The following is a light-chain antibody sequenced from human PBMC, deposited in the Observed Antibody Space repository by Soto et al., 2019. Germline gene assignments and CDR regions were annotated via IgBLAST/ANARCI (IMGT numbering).Light chain of an antibody. CDR2: SNS. Sequence: QSVLTQPPSASGTPGQRVTISCSGSSSNIGSNTVNWYQQLPGTAPKLLMYSNSQRPSVVPDRFSGSKSGTSASLAISGLQAEDEADYYCAAWDDSLNGVVFGGGTKLTVL. CDR3: AAWDDSLNGVV. CDR1: SSNIGSNT. V-gene: IGLV1-44*01. J-gene: IGLJ2*01.